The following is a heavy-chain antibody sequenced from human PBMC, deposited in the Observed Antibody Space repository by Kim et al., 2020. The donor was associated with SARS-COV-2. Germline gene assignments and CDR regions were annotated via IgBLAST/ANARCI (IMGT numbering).Heavy chain of an antibody. CDR2: IYYSGST. CDR3: GVVPASGSWFDP. Sequence: SETLSLTCTVSGGSISSSSYYWGWIRQPPGKGLEWIGSIYYSGSTYYNPSLKSRVTISVDTSKNQFSLKLSSVTAADTAVYYCGVVPASGSWFDPWGQGTLVTVSS. D-gene: IGHD2-2*01. J-gene: IGHJ5*02. CDR1: GGSISSSSYY. V-gene: IGHV4-39*01.